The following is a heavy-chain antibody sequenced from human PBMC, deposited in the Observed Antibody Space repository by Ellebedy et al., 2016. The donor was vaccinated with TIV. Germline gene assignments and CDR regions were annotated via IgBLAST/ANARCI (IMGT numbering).Heavy chain of an antibody. CDR1: GYTFTSYG. CDR2: ISAYNGNT. V-gene: IGHV1-18*01. J-gene: IGHJ4*02. D-gene: IGHD6-13*01. Sequence: AASVKVSCKASGYTFTSYGISWVRQAPGQGLEWMGWISAYNGNTNYAQKLQGRVTMTTDTSTSTAYMELRSLRSDDTAVYYCAREVEEIAAAGTYRYFDYWGQGTLVTVSS. CDR3: AREVEEIAAAGTYRYFDY.